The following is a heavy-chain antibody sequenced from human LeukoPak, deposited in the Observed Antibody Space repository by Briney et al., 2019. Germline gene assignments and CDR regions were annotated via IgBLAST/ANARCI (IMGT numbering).Heavy chain of an antibody. Sequence: SVKVSCKASGGTSSSYTISWVRQAPGQGLEWMGRIIPILGIANYAQKFQGRVTITADKSTSTAYMELSSLRSEDTAVYYCAREGRIAAAPDYWGQGTLVTVSS. V-gene: IGHV1-69*04. D-gene: IGHD6-13*01. J-gene: IGHJ4*02. CDR3: AREGRIAAAPDY. CDR2: IIPILGIA. CDR1: GGTSSSYT.